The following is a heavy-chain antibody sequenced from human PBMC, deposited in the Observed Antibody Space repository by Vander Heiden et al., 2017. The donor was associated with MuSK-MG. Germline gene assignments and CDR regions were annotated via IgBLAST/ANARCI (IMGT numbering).Heavy chain of an antibody. CDR1: GGSFSGYY. CDR3: ARRGKWLTNGIHDY. J-gene: IGHJ4*02. V-gene: IGHV4-34*01. D-gene: IGHD5-12*01. Sequence: QVQLQQWGAGLLKPSDTLSLTCAVYGGSFSGYYWSWIRQPPGKGLEWIGEINHSGSTNYNPSLKSRVTISVDTSKNQFSLKLSSVTAADTAVYYCARRGKWLTNGIHDYWAREPWSPSPQ. CDR2: INHSGST.